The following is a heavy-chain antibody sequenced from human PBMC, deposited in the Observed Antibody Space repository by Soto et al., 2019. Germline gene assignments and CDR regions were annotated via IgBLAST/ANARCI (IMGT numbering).Heavy chain of an antibody. CDR2: INTDGIST. V-gene: IGHV3-74*01. D-gene: IGHD6-25*01. J-gene: IGHJ3*02. CDR1: GFTFSSHW. Sequence: VHLVESGGGLVQPGGSLRLSCAASGFTFSSHWMHWVRQAPGKGLLWVSRINTDGISTTYADSVKGRFTISRDNAKNTLSLQMSSLTADDTAVYYCVRDSQRAFDIWGQGTMVTVSS. CDR3: VRDSQRAFDI.